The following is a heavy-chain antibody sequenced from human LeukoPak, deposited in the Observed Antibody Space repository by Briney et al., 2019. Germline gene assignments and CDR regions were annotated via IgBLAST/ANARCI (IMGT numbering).Heavy chain of an antibody. J-gene: IGHJ3*02. CDR3: AKSPAVDAAFDI. D-gene: IGHD4-23*01. CDR2: ISGSGGST. CDR1: GFTFSNFA. Sequence: GGSLRLSSAASGFTFSNFAVSWVRQAPGKRQEWVSAISGSGGSTYYADSVKGRFTISRDNSKNTLYLQMNSLRAEDTAVYYCAKSPAVDAAFDIWGQGTMVTVSS. V-gene: IGHV3-23*01.